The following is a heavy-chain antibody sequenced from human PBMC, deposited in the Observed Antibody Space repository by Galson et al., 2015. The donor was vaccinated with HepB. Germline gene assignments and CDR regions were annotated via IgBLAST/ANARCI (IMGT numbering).Heavy chain of an antibody. Sequence: SLRLSCAASGFTFSSYSMNWVRQAPGKGLEWVSSISSSSSYIYYADSVKGRFTISRDNAKNSLYLQMNSLRAEDTAVYYCARGGPYYDFWSGYYAYYYYYYMDVWGKGTTVTVSS. CDR1: GFTFSSYS. CDR3: ARGGPYYDFWSGYYAYYYYYYMDV. CDR2: ISSSSSYI. J-gene: IGHJ6*03. D-gene: IGHD3-3*01. V-gene: IGHV3-21*01.